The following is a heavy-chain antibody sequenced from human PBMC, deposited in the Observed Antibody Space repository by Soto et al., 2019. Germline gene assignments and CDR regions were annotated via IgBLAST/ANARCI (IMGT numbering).Heavy chain of an antibody. CDR1: GFSFSTYT. CDR2: ISYDGNYE. D-gene: IGHD6-19*01. Sequence: QVQLVESGGGVVQPGGSLRLSCAASGFSFSTYTLHWVRQAPGKGLEWVAVISYDGNYEYYADSVKGRFTISRDNSKKTVVPQTTGVRADDTTISDCVRASVGGSWGYHFYYWGQGALVIVSS. CDR3: VRASVGGSWGYHFYY. J-gene: IGHJ4*02. V-gene: IGHV3-30-3*01.